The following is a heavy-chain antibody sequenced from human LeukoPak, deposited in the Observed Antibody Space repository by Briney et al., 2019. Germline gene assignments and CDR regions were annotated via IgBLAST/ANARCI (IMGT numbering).Heavy chain of an antibody. CDR3: ARRLVGANGDAFDI. V-gene: IGHV1-2*02. Sequence: ASVTVSCKASGYTFTGYYMHWVRQAPGQGLEWMGWINPNSGGTNYAQKFQGRVTMTRDTSISTAYMELSRLRSDDTAVYYCARRLVGANGDAFDIWGQGTMVTVSS. CDR1: GYTFTGYY. J-gene: IGHJ3*02. D-gene: IGHD1-26*01. CDR2: INPNSGGT.